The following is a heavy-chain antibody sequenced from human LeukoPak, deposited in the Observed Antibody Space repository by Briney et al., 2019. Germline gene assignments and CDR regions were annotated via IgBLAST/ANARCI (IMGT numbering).Heavy chain of an antibody. V-gene: IGHV1-3*01. CDR3: ARPNTADYFDY. D-gene: IGHD1/OR15-1a*01. CDR1: GYTFTSYG. Sequence: ASVKVSCKASGYTFTSYGISWVRQAPGQGLEWMGWINAGNGNTKYSQKFQGRVTITRDTSASTAYMELSSLRSEDTAVYYCARPNTADYFDYWGQGTLVTVSS. J-gene: IGHJ4*02. CDR2: INAGNGNT.